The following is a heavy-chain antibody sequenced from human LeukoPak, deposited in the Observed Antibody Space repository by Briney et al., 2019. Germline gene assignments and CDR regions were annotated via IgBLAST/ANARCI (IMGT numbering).Heavy chain of an antibody. CDR2: IRSKANSYAT. CDR1: GFTFSGSA. D-gene: IGHD6-19*01. V-gene: IGHV3-73*01. Sequence: GGSLRLSCAASGFTFSGSAMHWVRQASGKGLEWVGRIRSKANSYATAYAASVKGRFTISRDDSKNTAYLQMNSLKTEDTAVYYCTRLSSSGWYNWFDPWGQGTLVTVSS. J-gene: IGHJ5*02. CDR3: TRLSSSGWYNWFDP.